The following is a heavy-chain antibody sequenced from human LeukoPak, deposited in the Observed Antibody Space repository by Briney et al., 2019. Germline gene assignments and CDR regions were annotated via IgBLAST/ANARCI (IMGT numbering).Heavy chain of an antibody. CDR2: INPNTGGT. Sequence: ASVKVSCKASGDTFTGYYMHWVRQAPGQGLEWMRWINPNTGGTNYAQKFQGRVTMTRDTSISTAYMELSRLRSDDTAVYYCARAGYYYDFWSGYYTRNYAFDIWGQGTMVTVSS. CDR1: GDTFTGYY. V-gene: IGHV1-2*02. CDR3: ARAGYYYDFWSGYYTRNYAFDI. J-gene: IGHJ3*02. D-gene: IGHD3-3*01.